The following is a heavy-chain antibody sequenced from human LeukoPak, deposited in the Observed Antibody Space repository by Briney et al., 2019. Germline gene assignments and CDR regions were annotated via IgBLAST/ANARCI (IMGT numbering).Heavy chain of an antibody. CDR2: ISADNGNT. CDR3: ARDFRRGGWYNQGY. CDR1: GYTFSNYG. V-gene: IGHV1-18*01. D-gene: IGHD6-19*01. Sequence: ASVKVSCKAYGYTFSNYGISWVRQAPGQGLEWMGWISADNGNTKYAQKLQGRVTMTTDTSTSTAYMELRSLKSDDTAVYYCARDFRRGGWYNQGYWGQGTLVTVSS. J-gene: IGHJ4*02.